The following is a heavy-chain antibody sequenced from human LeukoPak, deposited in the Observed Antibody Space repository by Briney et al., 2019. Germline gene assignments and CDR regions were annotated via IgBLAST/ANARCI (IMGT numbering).Heavy chain of an antibody. D-gene: IGHD6-19*01. Sequence: ASVKVSCKASGYTFTGYYMHWVRQAPGQGLEWMGWINPNSGGTSYAQKFQGRVTMTRDTSISTAYMELSRLRSDDTAVYYCASVIAVAAYFDYWGQGTLVTVSS. CDR2: INPNSGGT. V-gene: IGHV1-2*02. J-gene: IGHJ4*02. CDR3: ASVIAVAAYFDY. CDR1: GYTFTGYY.